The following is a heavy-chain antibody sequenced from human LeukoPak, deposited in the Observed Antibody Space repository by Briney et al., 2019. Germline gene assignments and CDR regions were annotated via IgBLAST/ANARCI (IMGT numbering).Heavy chain of an antibody. V-gene: IGHV1-18*01. CDR3: ARAEAKGPCSSGSESFDY. CDR1: GYTFTSYG. Sequence: ASVKVSCKASGYTFTSYGISWVRQAPGQGLEWMGWISAYNGNTNYAQKLQGRVTMTTDTSTSTAYMELRSLRSDDTAVCYCARAEAKGPCSSGSESFDYWGQGTLVTVSS. D-gene: IGHD6-19*01. CDR2: ISAYNGNT. J-gene: IGHJ4*02.